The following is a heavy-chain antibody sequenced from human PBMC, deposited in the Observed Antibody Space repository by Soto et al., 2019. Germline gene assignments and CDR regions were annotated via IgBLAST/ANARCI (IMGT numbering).Heavy chain of an antibody. D-gene: IGHD4-17*01. CDR3: AKFPGYGGNTANDY. J-gene: IGHJ4*02. CDR1: GFTFSSYG. CDR2: ISYDGSNK. V-gene: IGHV3-30*18. Sequence: QVQLVESGGGVVQPGRSLRLSCAASGFTFSSYGMHWVRQAPGKGLEWVAVISYDGSNKYYADSVKGRFTISRDNSKNTLYLQMNSLRAEDTAVYYCAKFPGYGGNTANDYWGQGTLVTVSS.